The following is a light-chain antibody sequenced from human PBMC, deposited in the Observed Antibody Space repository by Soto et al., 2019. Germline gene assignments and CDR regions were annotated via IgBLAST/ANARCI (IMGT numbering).Light chain of an antibody. J-gene: IGLJ2*01. CDR1: SSDVGGYNY. Sequence: QSVLTQPPSASGSPGQSVTLSCTGTSSDVGGYNYVSWYQQNPGKAPKLIIYEVEKRPSGVPDRFSGSKSGNSASLTISGLQAEDEADYYCSSYAGSTNLVFGGGTKVTVL. V-gene: IGLV2-8*01. CDR3: SSYAGSTNLV. CDR2: EVE.